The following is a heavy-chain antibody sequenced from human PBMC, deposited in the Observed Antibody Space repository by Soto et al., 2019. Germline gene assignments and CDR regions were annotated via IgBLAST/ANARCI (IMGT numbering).Heavy chain of an antibody. CDR3: AKKSDGYSYGYGSIDY. V-gene: IGHV3-23*01. CDR1: GFTPTTTP. D-gene: IGHD5-18*01. CDR2: ISGSGGST. J-gene: IGHJ4*02. Sequence: PGGSLRLSCAGSGFTPTTTPLSWVRQAPGKGLEWVSVISGSGGSTYYADSVKGRFTISRDNSKNTLYLQMNSLTAEDTAVYYCAKKSDGYSYGYGSIDYWGQGTLVTVSS.